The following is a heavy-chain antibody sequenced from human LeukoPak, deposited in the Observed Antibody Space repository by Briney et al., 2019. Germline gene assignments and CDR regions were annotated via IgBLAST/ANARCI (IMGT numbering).Heavy chain of an antibody. CDR2: ISTSGST. Sequence: PSETLSLTCTVSGGSISSGTYYWSWIRQPAGKGPEWIGRISTSGSTNYNPSLKSRVTISVDASKNQFSLKQSSVTAADTAVYYCARGAYGSGTYYHDAFDIWGQGTMVTVSS. J-gene: IGHJ3*02. V-gene: IGHV4-61*02. D-gene: IGHD3-10*01. CDR1: GGSISSGTYY. CDR3: ARGAYGSGTYYHDAFDI.